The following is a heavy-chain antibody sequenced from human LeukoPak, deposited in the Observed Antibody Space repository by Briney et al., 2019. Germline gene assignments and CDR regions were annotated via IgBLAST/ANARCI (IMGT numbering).Heavy chain of an antibody. CDR1: GFTFSSYA. Sequence: GGSLRLSCAAFGFTFSSYAMSWVRQAPGKGLEWVSAISGSGGSTYYADSVKGRFTISRDNSKNTLYLQMNSLRAEDTAVYYCAKVTLITYYFDYWGQGTLVTVSS. D-gene: IGHD1-20*01. CDR2: ISGSGGST. J-gene: IGHJ4*02. CDR3: AKVTLITYYFDY. V-gene: IGHV3-23*01.